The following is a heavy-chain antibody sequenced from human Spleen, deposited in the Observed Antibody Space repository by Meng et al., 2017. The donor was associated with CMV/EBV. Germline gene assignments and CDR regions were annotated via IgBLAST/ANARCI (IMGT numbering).Heavy chain of an antibody. CDR3: ARAKREAAMYPSAFDI. D-gene: IGHD2-2*01. CDR2: IYPGDSDT. V-gene: IGHV5-51*01. CDR1: GYSFTSYW. Sequence: GESLKISCKGSGYSFTSYWIGWVRQMPGKGLEWMGIIYPGDSDTRYSPSFQGQVTISADKSISTAYLQWSSLKASDTAMYYCARAKREAAMYPSAFDIWGQGTMVTVSS. J-gene: IGHJ3*02.